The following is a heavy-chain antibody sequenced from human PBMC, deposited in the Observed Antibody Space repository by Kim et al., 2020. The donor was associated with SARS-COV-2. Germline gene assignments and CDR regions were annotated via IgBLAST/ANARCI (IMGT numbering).Heavy chain of an antibody. CDR3: ARHSRGRLALADTAMRDYYYYYGMDV. V-gene: IGHV1-69*13. J-gene: IGHJ6*02. CDR1: GGTFSSYA. CDR2: IIPIFGTA. D-gene: IGHD5-18*01. Sequence: SVKVSCKASGGTFSSYAISWVRQAPGQGLEWMGGIIPIFGTANYAQKFQGRVTITADESTSTAYMELSSLRSEDTAVYYCARHSRGRLALADTAMRDYYYYYGMDVWGQGTTVTVSS.